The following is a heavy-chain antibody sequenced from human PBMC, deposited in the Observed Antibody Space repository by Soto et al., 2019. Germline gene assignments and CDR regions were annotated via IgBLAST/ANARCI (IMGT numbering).Heavy chain of an antibody. CDR1: GFTFSSYG. V-gene: IGHV3-33*03. CDR3: LRGIPDHYGFDG. D-gene: IGHD1-20*01. CDR2: IWYDGSNK. J-gene: IGHJ3*01. Sequence: GGSLRLSCAASGFTFSSYGMHWVRQAPGKGLEWVAVIWYDGSNKYYADSVKGRFTISRDNSKNTLYLQVNSLRAEDTAVYYFLRGIPDHYGFDGWGQGTMVNVSS.